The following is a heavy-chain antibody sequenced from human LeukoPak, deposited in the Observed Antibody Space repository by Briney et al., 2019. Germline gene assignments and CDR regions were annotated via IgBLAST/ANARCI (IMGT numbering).Heavy chain of an antibody. CDR2: ISWDGGST. J-gene: IGHJ6*03. CDR3: AKGAGYYYYYYMDV. D-gene: IGHD3-10*01. CDR1: GFTFDDYA. V-gene: IGHV3-43D*03. Sequence: QTGGSLRLSCAASGFTFDDYAMHWVRQAPGKGLEWVSLISWDGGSTYYADSVKGRFTISRDNSKNSLYLQMNSLRAEDTALYYCAKGAGYYYYYYMDVWGKGTTVTVSS.